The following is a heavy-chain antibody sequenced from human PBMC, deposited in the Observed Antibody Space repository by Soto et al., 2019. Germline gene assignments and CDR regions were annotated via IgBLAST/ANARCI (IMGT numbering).Heavy chain of an antibody. Sequence: EVQVLESGGGLVQPGGSLRLSCAASGFTFSSYAMNWVRQAPGKGLEWVPVISGSGGSTYYADSVKGRFTISRDNSKNTLYLQMNSLRAEDTAVYYCARRSSGWYFDYWGQGTLVTVSS. CDR1: GFTFSSYA. V-gene: IGHV3-23*01. CDR3: ARRSSGWYFDY. J-gene: IGHJ4*02. CDR2: ISGSGGST. D-gene: IGHD6-19*01.